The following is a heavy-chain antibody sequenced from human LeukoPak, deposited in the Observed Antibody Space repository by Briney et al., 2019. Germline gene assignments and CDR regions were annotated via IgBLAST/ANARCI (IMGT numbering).Heavy chain of an antibody. D-gene: IGHD3-22*01. CDR1: GGSISSGDYY. J-gene: IGHJ3*02. Sequence: SQTLSLTCTVSGGSISSGDYYWSWIRQPPGKGLEWIGYIYYSGSTYYNPSLKSRVTISVDTSENQFSLKLSSVTAADTAVYYCATMAYYYDSSGSYAFDIWGQGTMVTVSS. CDR2: IYYSGST. V-gene: IGHV4-30-4*01. CDR3: ATMAYYYDSSGSYAFDI.